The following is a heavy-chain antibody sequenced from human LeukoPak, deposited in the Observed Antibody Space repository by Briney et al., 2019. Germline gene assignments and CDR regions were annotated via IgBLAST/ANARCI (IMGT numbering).Heavy chain of an antibody. CDR1: GFTLSSYS. V-gene: IGHV3-21*01. CDR2: ISSSSSYI. Sequence: KPGGSLRLSCAASGFTLSSYSMNWVRQAPGKGLEWVSSISSSSSYIYYADSVKGRFTISRDNAKNSLYLQMNSLRAEDTAVYYCARGGSNSPYFFDYWGQGTLVTVSS. J-gene: IGHJ4*02. D-gene: IGHD2-2*01. CDR3: ARGGSNSPYFFDY.